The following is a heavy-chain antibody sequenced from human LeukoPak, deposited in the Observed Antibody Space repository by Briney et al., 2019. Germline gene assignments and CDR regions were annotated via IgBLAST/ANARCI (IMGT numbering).Heavy chain of an antibody. D-gene: IGHD5-18*01. Sequence: TVKVSCKASVGTFSSYAISGVRHAPGQGLEWMGSITPIFGTARYAQKFQGRVTITTDEPTTTPYMEGSSLRSEDTAVYYCAREGAIQLWLSTDYWGQGTLVTVSS. J-gene: IGHJ4*02. CDR1: VGTFSSYA. CDR3: AREGAIQLWLSTDY. V-gene: IGHV1-69*05. CDR2: ITPIFGTA.